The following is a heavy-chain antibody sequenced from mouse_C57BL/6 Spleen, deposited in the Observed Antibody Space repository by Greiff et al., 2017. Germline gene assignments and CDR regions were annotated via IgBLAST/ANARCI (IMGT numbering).Heavy chain of an antibody. Sequence: QVQLKESGAELVRPGASVTLSCKASGYTFTDYEMHWVKQTPVHGLEWIGAIDPETGGTAYNQKFKGKAILTADKSSSTAYMEIRSLTSEDSAVYYCTRSPNWDDAMDYWGQGTSVTVSS. J-gene: IGHJ4*01. D-gene: IGHD4-1*01. CDR1: GYTFTDYE. CDR3: TRSPNWDDAMDY. V-gene: IGHV1-15*01. CDR2: IDPETGGT.